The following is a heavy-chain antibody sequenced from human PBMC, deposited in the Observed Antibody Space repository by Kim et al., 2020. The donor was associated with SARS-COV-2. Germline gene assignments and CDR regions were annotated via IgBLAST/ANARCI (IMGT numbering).Heavy chain of an antibody. V-gene: IGHV4-59*01. CDR3: SCWGSLTSWAYSYG. J-gene: IGHJ6*01. CDR2: IYYSGST. Sequence: SETLSLTCTVSGGSISSYYWSWIRQPPGKGLEWIGYIYYSGSTNYNPSLKIRFTISFDPSTNPFSLQLLSVSSSAPAFFYCSCWGSLTSWAYSYG. D-gene: IGHD3-16*01. CDR1: GGSISSYY.